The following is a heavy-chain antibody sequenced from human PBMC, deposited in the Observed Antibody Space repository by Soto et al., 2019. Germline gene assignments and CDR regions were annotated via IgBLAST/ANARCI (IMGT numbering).Heavy chain of an antibody. CDR3: ARVGYCNTTNCLFYYYHYGMDV. Sequence: SVKVSCKASGYSFNSYAISWVRQAPGQGLEWMGGIIPIFHTANHAQKFQARVTMTADESASTAYMELSGLRSEDTAVYYCARVGYCNTTNCLFYYYHYGMDVWGQGTTVTVSS. CDR2: IIPIFHTA. D-gene: IGHD2-2*01. CDR1: GYSFNSYA. V-gene: IGHV1-69*13. J-gene: IGHJ6*02.